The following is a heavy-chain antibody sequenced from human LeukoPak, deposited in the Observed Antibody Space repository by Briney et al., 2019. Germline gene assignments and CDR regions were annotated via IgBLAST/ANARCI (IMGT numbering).Heavy chain of an antibody. J-gene: IGHJ4*02. D-gene: IGHD6-13*01. V-gene: IGHV4-34*01. CDR3: ARGGAAGSFFPKYYFDY. CDR1: GGSFSGYY. CDR2: INHSGST. Sequence: NPSETLSLTCAVYGGSFSGYYWSWIRQPPGKGLEWIGEINHSGSTNYNPSLKSRVTISVDTSKNQFSLKLSSVTAADTAVYYCARGGAAGSFFPKYYFDYWGQGTLVTVSS.